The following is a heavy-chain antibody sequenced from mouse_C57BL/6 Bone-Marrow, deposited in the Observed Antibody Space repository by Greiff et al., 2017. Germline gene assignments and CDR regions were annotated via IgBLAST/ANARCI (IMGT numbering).Heavy chain of an antibody. CDR2: IDPSDSET. J-gene: IGHJ2*01. Sequence: VQLQQSGAELMKPGASVKLSCKASGYTFTSYWMHWVKQRPIQGLEWIGNIDPSDSETHYNQKFKDKATLTVDKSSSTAYMQLSSLTSEDSAVYYCARGGSNYGYWGQGTTLTVSS. V-gene: IGHV1-52*01. CDR3: ARGGSNYGY. D-gene: IGHD2-5*01. CDR1: GYTFTSYW.